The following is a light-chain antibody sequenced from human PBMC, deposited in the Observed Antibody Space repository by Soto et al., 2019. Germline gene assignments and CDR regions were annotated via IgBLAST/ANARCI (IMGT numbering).Light chain of an antibody. Sequence: QSALTQPASVSGSPGQSITISCTGTSSDIGAFNFVSWYQQHPGKAPKLMIYDVINRPSGVSSRFSGSKYGNTASLTISGLQAEDEADYYCSSHRNSASYVFGTGTKLTVL. CDR1: SSDIGAFNF. J-gene: IGLJ1*01. CDR3: SSHRNSASYV. V-gene: IGLV2-14*03. CDR2: DVI.